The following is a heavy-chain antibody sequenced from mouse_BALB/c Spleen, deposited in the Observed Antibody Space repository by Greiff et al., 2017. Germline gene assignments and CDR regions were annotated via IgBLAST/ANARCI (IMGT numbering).Heavy chain of an antibody. Sequence: VQLVESGAELVRPGSSVKISCKASGYAFSSYWMNWVKQRPGQGLEWIGQIYPGDGDTNYNGKFKGKATLTADKSSSTAYMQLSSLTSEDSAVYFCATLRSRDYAMDYWGQGTSVTVSS. D-gene: IGHD1-1*01. CDR1: GYAFSSYW. CDR2: IYPGDGDT. J-gene: IGHJ4*01. V-gene: IGHV1-80*01. CDR3: ATLRSRDYAMDY.